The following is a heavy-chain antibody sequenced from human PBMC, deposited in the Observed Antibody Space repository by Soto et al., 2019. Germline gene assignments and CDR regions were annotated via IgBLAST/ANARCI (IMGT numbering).Heavy chain of an antibody. V-gene: IGHV3-23*01. CDR2: ISGSGGST. CDR1: GFTFSSYA. D-gene: IGHD3-10*01. J-gene: IGHJ6*02. Sequence: EVQLLESGGGLVQPGGSLRLSCAASGFTFSSYAMSWVRQAPGKGLEWVSAISGSGGSTYYADSVKGRFTISRDNSKNTLYWQMNSLRAEDTAVYDCAKDPGRRHSNYGMDVWGQGTTVTVSS. CDR3: AKDPGRRHSNYGMDV.